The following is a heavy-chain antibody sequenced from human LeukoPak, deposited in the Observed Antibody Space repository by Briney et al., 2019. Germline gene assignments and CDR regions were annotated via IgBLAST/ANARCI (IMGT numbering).Heavy chain of an antibody. D-gene: IGHD6-6*01. J-gene: IGHJ4*02. V-gene: IGHV4-4*07. CDR2: IYTSGST. Sequence: SETLSLTCTISGGSISSYYWSWIRQPAGKGLEWIGRIYTSGSTNYNPSLKGRVTMSVDTSKNQFSLKLSSVTAADTAVYYCARGFGITARLFFDYWGQGTLVTVSS. CDR1: GGSISSYY. CDR3: ARGFGITARLFFDY.